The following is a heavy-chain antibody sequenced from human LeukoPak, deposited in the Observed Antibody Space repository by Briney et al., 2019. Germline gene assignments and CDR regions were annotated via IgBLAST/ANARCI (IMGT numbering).Heavy chain of an antibody. CDR3: AKHGSGSLFYFDY. V-gene: IGHV3-23*01. D-gene: IGHD3-10*01. CDR1: GFTFRNCA. J-gene: IGHJ4*02. CDR2: ISGTGYNT. Sequence: TGGSLRLACAASGFTFRNCAMSWVRQAPGKWLEWVSGISGTGYNTYYADSVKGRFTISRDNSKNTLYLQMNSLGAEDTAVYYCAKHGSGSLFYFDYWGQRTLVTVSS.